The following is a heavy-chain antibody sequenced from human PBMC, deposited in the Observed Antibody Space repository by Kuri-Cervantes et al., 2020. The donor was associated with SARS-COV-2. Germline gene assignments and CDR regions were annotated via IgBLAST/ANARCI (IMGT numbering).Heavy chain of an antibody. CDR2: ISSSSSYI. CDR1: GFTFDDYA. Sequence: GGSLRLSCAASGFTFDDYAMHWVRQAPGKGLEWVSSISSSSSYIYYADSVKGRFTISRDNAKNSLYLQMNSLRAEDTAVYYCAGLNAFDIWGQGTMVTVSS. V-gene: IGHV3-21*01. CDR3: AGLNAFDI. J-gene: IGHJ3*02.